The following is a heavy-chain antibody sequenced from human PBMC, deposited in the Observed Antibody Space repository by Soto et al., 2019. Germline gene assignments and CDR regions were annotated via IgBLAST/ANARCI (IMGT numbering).Heavy chain of an antibody. CDR3: AKVASTVFFYYYIDA. J-gene: IGHJ6*03. D-gene: IGHD4-4*01. CDR1: GFTFSDYA. V-gene: IGHV3-23*01. CDR2: VSGSGGVT. Sequence: GGSLRLSCVASGFTFSDYAVSWVRQAPGKGLEWVSTVSGSGGVTSYADSVKGRFTISRDNSKDTLYLQINSLRADDTAVYYCAKVASTVFFYYYIDAWGKGTTVTVSS.